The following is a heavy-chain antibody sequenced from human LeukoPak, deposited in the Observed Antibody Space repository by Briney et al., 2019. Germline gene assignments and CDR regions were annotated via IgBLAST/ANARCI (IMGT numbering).Heavy chain of an antibody. J-gene: IGHJ4*02. Sequence: GGSLRLSCAASGLIFSNYNMNWVRQAPGKGLEWVSSISSSSSFMKYADSLKGRFTISRDNAKNSLYLQVNSLRAEDTAVYYCARGPTLTTVDNWGQGTLVTVSS. V-gene: IGHV3-21*01. CDR2: ISSSSSFM. CDR1: GLIFSNYN. D-gene: IGHD3-3*01. CDR3: ARGPTLTTVDN.